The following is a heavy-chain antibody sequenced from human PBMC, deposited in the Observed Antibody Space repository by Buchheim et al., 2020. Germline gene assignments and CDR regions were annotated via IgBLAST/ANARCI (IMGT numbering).Heavy chain of an antibody. CDR1: GYTFSRYS. CDR3: ARGISPSGWILDY. D-gene: IGHD6-19*01. V-gene: IGHV1-3*01. J-gene: IGHJ4*02. CDR2: IDADNGNI. Sequence: QVQLVQSGAEVMKPGASVKVSCKASGYTFSRYSIHWVRQAPGQRLEWMGWIDADNGNIRYSQRFEGGAIITRDTSASTAYMQLSSLRSEETAVYYCARGISPSGWILDYWGQGTL.